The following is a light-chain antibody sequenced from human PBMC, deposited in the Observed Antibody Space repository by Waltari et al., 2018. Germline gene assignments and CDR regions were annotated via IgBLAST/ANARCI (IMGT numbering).Light chain of an antibody. CDR3: QSLDGSVVYVV. J-gene: IGLJ2*01. Sequence: SYELTQPPSVSVSPGQTARITCFGDALPKQYAYWYQHKPGQAPTLLIYNDTAGPAAIPVLFAGSTPGTTVTFTISGVQAEDEAEYYCQSLDGSVVYVVFGGETKLTVL. CDR1: ALPKQY. V-gene: IGLV3-25*03. CDR2: NDT.